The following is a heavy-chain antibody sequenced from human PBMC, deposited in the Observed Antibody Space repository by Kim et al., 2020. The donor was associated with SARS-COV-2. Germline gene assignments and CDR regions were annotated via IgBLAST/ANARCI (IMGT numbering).Heavy chain of an antibody. J-gene: IGHJ4*02. CDR3: ARALYGSGSYYNPFYFDY. V-gene: IGHV4-34*01. Sequence: KSRVTISVDTSKTQFSLKLSSVTAAETAVYYCARALYGSGSYYNPFYFDYWGQGTLVTVSS. D-gene: IGHD3-10*01.